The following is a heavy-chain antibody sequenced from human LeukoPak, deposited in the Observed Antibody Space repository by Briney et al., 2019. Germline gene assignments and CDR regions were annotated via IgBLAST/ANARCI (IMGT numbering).Heavy chain of an antibody. CDR3: ARERRYSSSCYSYSSGWYLDY. Sequence: GGSLRLSCAASGFTFSSYAMHCVRQPPGKGLEWVAVISYDGSNKYYADSVKGRFTISRDNSKNTLYLQMNSLRAEDTAVYYCARERRYSSSCYSYSSGWYLDYWGQGPLVTVSS. CDR1: GFTFSSYA. D-gene: IGHD6-13*01. CDR2: ISYDGSNK. V-gene: IGHV3-30*04. J-gene: IGHJ4*02.